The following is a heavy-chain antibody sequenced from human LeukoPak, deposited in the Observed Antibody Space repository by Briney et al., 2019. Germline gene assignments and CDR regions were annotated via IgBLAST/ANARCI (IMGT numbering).Heavy chain of an antibody. CDR3: ARDSRYYYDSRNYDNVAFDM. CDR2: ISSDGRTT. Sequence: GGSLRLSCAASGFTFSSYWMHWVRQGPGKGLVWVSRISSDGRTTSYADSVKGRFTISRDNAKNTLYLQMNSLRVEDTAVHYCARDSRYYYDSRNYDNVAFDMWGQGTMVTVSS. J-gene: IGHJ3*02. CDR1: GFTFSSYW. V-gene: IGHV3-74*01. D-gene: IGHD3-10*01.